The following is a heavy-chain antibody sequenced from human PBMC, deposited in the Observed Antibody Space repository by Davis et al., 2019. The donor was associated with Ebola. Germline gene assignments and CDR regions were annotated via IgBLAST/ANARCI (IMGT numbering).Heavy chain of an antibody. CDR2: ISGSGGST. Sequence: GESLKISCAASGFTFSSYSMNWVRQVPGKGLEWVSAISGSGGSTYYADSVKGRFTISRDNSKNTLYLQMNSLRAEDTAVYYCAREGSGSYSDYWGQGTLVTVSS. CDR1: GFTFSSYS. CDR3: AREGSGSYSDY. V-gene: IGHV3-23*01. J-gene: IGHJ4*02. D-gene: IGHD1-26*01.